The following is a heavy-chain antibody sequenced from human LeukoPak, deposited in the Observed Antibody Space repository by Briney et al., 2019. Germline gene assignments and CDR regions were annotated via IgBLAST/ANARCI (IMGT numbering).Heavy chain of an antibody. D-gene: IGHD6-13*01. CDR1: GFTFSSYW. V-gene: IGHV3-7*01. CDR2: IKQDGSEK. CDR3: ARDRERYSSSCPLDY. Sequence: GGSLRLSCAASGFTFSSYWMSWVRQAPGKGLEWVANIKQDGSEKYYVDSVKGRFTISRDNAKNSLYLQMNSLRAEDTAVYYCARDRERYSSSCPLDYWGQGTLVTVSS. J-gene: IGHJ4*02.